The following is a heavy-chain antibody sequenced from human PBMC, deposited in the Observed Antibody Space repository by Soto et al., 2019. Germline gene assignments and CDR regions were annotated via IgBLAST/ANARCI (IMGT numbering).Heavy chain of an antibody. CDR1: GYTFTGYY. D-gene: IGHD6-13*01. Sequence: ASVKVSCKASGYTFTGYYMHWVRQAPGQGLEWMGWINPNSGSTNYAQKFQGWVTMTRDTSISTAYMELSRLRSDDTAVYYCAVVIAAASIWVMDVWGQGTTVTVSS. V-gene: IGHV1-2*04. CDR3: AVVIAAASIWVMDV. J-gene: IGHJ6*02. CDR2: INPNSGST.